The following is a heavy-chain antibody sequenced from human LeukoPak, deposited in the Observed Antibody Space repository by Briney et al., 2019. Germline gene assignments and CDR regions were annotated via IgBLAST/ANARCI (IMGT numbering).Heavy chain of an antibody. CDR1: GFTFNTYA. CDR3: AKDPRRTAQLITFGGGRPYYFDY. CDR2: ISDSGGSA. V-gene: IGHV3-23*01. D-gene: IGHD3-16*01. Sequence: PGGSLRLSCAASGFTFNTYAMSWVRQAPGKGLEWVSAISDSGGSAYYADSVKGRFTISRDNSKNTLYLQMNSLRAEDTAVYYCAKDPRRTAQLITFGGGRPYYFDYWGQGTLVTVSS. J-gene: IGHJ4*02.